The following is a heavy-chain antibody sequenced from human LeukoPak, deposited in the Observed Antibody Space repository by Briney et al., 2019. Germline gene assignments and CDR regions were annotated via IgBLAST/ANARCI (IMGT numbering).Heavy chain of an antibody. CDR1: GFTFSSYA. V-gene: IGHV3-30*04. CDR2: ISYDGSNK. J-gene: IGHJ4*02. CDR3: ARAGTGTAMVRGLDY. D-gene: IGHD5-18*01. Sequence: PGGSLRLSCAASGFTFSSYAMHWVRQAPGKGLEWVAVISYDGSNKYYADSVKGRFTISRDNSKNTLYLQMNSLRAEDTAVYYCARAGTGTAMVRGLDYWGQGTLVTVSS.